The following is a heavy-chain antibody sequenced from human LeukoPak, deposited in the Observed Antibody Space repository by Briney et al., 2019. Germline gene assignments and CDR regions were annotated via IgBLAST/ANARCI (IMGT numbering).Heavy chain of an antibody. D-gene: IGHD3-3*01. CDR3: ARDQSDFWSIGYYYMDV. CDR1: GFTFSSYA. V-gene: IGHV3-23*01. Sequence: GGSLRLSCAASGFTFSSYAMSWVRQAPGKGLEWVSGVSASGGSTYYADSVKGRFTISRDYSKNTLYLQMNSLRAEDTAVYYCARDQSDFWSIGYYYMDVWGKGTTVTVSS. CDR2: VSASGGST. J-gene: IGHJ6*03.